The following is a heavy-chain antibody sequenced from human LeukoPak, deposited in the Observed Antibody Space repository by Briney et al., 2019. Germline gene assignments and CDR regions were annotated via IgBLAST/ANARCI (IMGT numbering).Heavy chain of an antibody. CDR1: GFTFSSYS. CDR3: ARVEANLEWLTDAFDI. J-gene: IGHJ3*02. D-gene: IGHD3-3*01. V-gene: IGHV3-21*01. CDR2: ISSSSSYI. Sequence: GGSLRLSCAASGFTFSSYSMNWVRQAPGKGLEWVSSISSSSSYIYYADSVKGRFTISRDNAKNSLYLQMNSLRAEDTAVYYCARVEANLEWLTDAFDIWGQGTTVTVSS.